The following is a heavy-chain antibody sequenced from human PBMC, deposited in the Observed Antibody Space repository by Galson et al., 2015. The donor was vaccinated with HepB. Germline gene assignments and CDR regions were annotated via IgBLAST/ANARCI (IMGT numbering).Heavy chain of an antibody. CDR3: AKGTRYCGTTICSSWFDP. V-gene: IGHV3-23*01. CDR2: ISGSGGTT. D-gene: IGHD2-2*01. Sequence: SLRLSCAASGFTFSSYAMSWVRQAPGKGLEWVPTISGSGGTTYYGDSVRGRFTISRDNSKNTLYLQMNSLRAEDTAVYYCAKGTRYCGTTICSSWFDPWGQGTLVTVSS. CDR1: GFTFSSYA. J-gene: IGHJ5*02.